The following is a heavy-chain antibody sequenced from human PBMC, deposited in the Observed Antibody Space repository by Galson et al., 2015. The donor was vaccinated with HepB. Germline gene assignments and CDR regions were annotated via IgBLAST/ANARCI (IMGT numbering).Heavy chain of an antibody. CDR1: GDSVSSNSAA. D-gene: IGHD6-13*01. V-gene: IGHV6-1*01. CDR3: ARGPLQLVHYYYYYGMDV. Sequence: CAISGDSVSSNSAAWNWIRQSPSRGLEWLGRTYYRSKWYNDHAVSVKSRITINPDTSKNQFSLQLNSVTPEDTAVYYCARGPLQLVHYYYYYGMDVWGQGTTVTVSS. CDR2: TYYRSKWYN. J-gene: IGHJ6*02.